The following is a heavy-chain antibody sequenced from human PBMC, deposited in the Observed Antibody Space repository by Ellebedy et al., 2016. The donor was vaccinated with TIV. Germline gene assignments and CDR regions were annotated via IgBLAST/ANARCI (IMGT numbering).Heavy chain of an antibody. CDR1: GFTFSSYS. CDR3: ARDSRYVLHSGWPLYNWFDP. D-gene: IGHD6-19*01. Sequence: GGSLRPSCAASGFTFSSYSMNWVRQAPGKGLEWVSYISSSSSTIYYADSVKGRFTISRDNAKNSLYLQMNRLRAEDTAVYYCARDSRYVLHSGWPLYNWFDPWGQGTLVTVSS. J-gene: IGHJ5*02. CDR2: ISSSSSTI. V-gene: IGHV3-48*01.